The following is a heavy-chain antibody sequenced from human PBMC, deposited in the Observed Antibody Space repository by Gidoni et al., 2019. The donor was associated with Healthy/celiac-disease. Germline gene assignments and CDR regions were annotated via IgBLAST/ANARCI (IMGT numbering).Heavy chain of an antibody. CDR1: GGSIRRSRYY. CDR2: IYYRGST. V-gene: IGHV4-39*01. D-gene: IGHD3-9*01. Sequence: QLQLQESGPGLVKPSETLSLTCTVSGGSIRRSRYYWGWIRQPPGKGLEWIGSIYYRGSTYYNPSLKSRVTISVDTSKNQFSLKLSSVTAADTAVYYCAEGYYDILTGHNWFDPWGQGTLVTVSS. J-gene: IGHJ5*02. CDR3: AEGYYDILTGHNWFDP.